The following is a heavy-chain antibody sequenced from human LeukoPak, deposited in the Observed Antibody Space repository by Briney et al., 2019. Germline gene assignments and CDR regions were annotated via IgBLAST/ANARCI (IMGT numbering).Heavy chain of an antibody. V-gene: IGHV1-2*02. CDR3: AREALYSPASWFDP. J-gene: IGHJ5*02. CDR1: GYTFTGYY. Sequence: ASVKVSCKASGYTFTGYYMHWVRQAPGQGLEWMGWINPNSGGTNYAQKFQGRVTMTRDTSISTAYMELSRLRPDDTAVYYCAREALYSPASWFDPWGQGTLVTVSS. CDR2: INPNSGGT. D-gene: IGHD2-21*01.